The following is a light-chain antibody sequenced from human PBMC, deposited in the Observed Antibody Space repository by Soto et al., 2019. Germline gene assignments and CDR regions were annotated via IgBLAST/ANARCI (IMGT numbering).Light chain of an antibody. V-gene: IGLV1-47*01. Sequence: QSVLTQPPSASGTPGQRVTISCSGSSSNIGSNYVYWYQQLPGKAPKLLNYRNNQRPSGVPDRFSGSKSGTSASLAISGLRSEDEADYYCAAWDDSLSGWVFGGGTKLTVL. CDR1: SSNIGSNY. CDR2: RNN. J-gene: IGLJ3*02. CDR3: AAWDDSLSGWV.